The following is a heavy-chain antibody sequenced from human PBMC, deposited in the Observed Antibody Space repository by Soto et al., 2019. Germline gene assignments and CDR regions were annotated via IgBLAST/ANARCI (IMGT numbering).Heavy chain of an antibody. CDR3: AKAPRYNWNLGYFDH. CDR2: ISWNSGSI. D-gene: IGHD1-20*01. V-gene: IGHV3-9*01. Sequence: EVQLVESGGGLVQPGRSLRLSCAASGFTFDDYAMHWVRQAPGKGLEWVSGISWNSGSIGYADSVKGRFTISRDNAKNSVYLQMNSLRAEDTALYYCAKAPRYNWNLGYFDHWGQGTLVTVSS. CDR1: GFTFDDYA. J-gene: IGHJ4*02.